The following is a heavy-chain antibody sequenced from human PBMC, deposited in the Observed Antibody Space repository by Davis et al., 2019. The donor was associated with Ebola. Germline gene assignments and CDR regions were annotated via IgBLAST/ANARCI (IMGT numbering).Heavy chain of an antibody. V-gene: IGHV3-7*01. J-gene: IGHJ4*02. Sequence: GESLKISCAASGFTFSSYWMSWVRQAPGKGLEWVANIKQDGSEKYYVDSVKGRFTISRDNSKNTLYLQMNSLRAEDTAVYHCARVATYYDFWSGFDYWGQGTLVTVSS. CDR3: ARVATYYDFWSGFDY. CDR2: IKQDGSEK. CDR1: GFTFSSYW. D-gene: IGHD3-3*01.